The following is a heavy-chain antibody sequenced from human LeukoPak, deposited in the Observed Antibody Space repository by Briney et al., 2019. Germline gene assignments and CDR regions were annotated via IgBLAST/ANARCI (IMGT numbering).Heavy chain of an antibody. Sequence: PSETLSLTCTVSGGSISSYYWGWVRQPPGKGLEWIGYVSYSGSTDYNPSLKSRVIISIDTSKNQFSLRLSSVTAADTAVYYCARENDRYGRIDYWGRGTQVTVSS. V-gene: IGHV4-59*01. CDR1: GGSISSYY. J-gene: IGHJ4*02. D-gene: IGHD5-18*01. CDR2: VSYSGST. CDR3: ARENDRYGRIDY.